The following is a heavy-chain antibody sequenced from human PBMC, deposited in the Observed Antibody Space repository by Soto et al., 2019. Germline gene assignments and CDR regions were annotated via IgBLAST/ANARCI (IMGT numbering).Heavy chain of an antibody. CDR1: GGSISSGGYY. D-gene: IGHD6-13*01. V-gene: IGHV4-61*08. Sequence: SETLSLTCTVSGGSISSGGYYWSWIRQHPGKGLEWIGYIYYSGSTNYNPSLKSRVTISVDTSKNQFSLKLSSVTAADTAVYYCARGGSYSSSWGYYYYGMDVWGQGTTVTVSS. J-gene: IGHJ6*02. CDR2: IYYSGST. CDR3: ARGGSYSSSWGYYYYGMDV.